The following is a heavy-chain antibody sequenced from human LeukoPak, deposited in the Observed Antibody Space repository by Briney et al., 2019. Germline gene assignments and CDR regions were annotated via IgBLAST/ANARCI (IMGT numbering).Heavy chain of an antibody. CDR1: GFTFSNYG. J-gene: IGHJ1*01. Sequence: GGSLRLSCGASGFTFSNYGMLWVRQAPGKGLEWVAFIRYDGNNKLYADSMKGRFTISRDNSKNTLYLHINSLRPEDTAVYYCARGGKRALAGTRSPQYFQHWGQGTLVTVSS. V-gene: IGHV3-30*02. CDR2: IRYDGNNK. D-gene: IGHD6-19*01. CDR3: ARGGKRALAGTRSPQYFQH.